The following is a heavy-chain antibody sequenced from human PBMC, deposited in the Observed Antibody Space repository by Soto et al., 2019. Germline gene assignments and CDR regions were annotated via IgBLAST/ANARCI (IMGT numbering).Heavy chain of an antibody. CDR2: IYHSGIT. CDR3: ARVPSP. CDR1: GGSISSSGYS. J-gene: IGHJ5*02. Sequence: QLQLQESGSGLVKPSQTLSLTCAVSGGSISSSGYSWSGLRQPPGKGLGCMGYIYHSGITYYNPSLTSQVPIPADRSKNKFSLKLTSGTAADTAGYYWARVPSPWGQGTLVTVSS. V-gene: IGHV4-30-2*01.